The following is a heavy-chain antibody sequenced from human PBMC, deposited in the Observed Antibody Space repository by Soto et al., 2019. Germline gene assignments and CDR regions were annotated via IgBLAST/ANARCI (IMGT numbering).Heavy chain of an antibody. D-gene: IGHD3-3*01. V-gene: IGHV4-4*02. CDR2: IYHSGGT. CDR1: SGSISSSNW. CDR3: ARGRELWSGYAEGFYNWFDP. J-gene: IGHJ5*02. Sequence: QVQLQESGPGLVKPSGTLSLTCAVSSGSISSSNWWSWVRQPPGKGLEWIGEIYHSGGTNYNPSLESRVTIAVDKSKNQCSLQLRSVSAADKAVYYCARGRELWSGYAEGFYNWFDPLGKGTLVTVSS.